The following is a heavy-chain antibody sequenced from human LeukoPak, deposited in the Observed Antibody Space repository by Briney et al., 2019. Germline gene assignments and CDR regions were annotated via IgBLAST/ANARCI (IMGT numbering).Heavy chain of an antibody. V-gene: IGHV3-74*01. CDR3: ARSRDYGDYYYYYGMDV. Sequence: PGGSLRLSCAASGFTFSSYWMHWVRQVPGKGLVWVSRIDSDGRTTAYADSVKGRFTISRDNAKNTLYLQMNSLRAEDTAVYYCARSRDYGDYYYYYGMDVWGQGTTVTVSS. CDR2: IDSDGRTT. J-gene: IGHJ6*02. D-gene: IGHD4-17*01. CDR1: GFTFSSYW.